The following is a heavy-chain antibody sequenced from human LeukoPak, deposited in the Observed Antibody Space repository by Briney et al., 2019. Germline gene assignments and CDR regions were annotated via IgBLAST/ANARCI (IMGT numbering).Heavy chain of an antibody. CDR3: ARGGDYYDSSGYHPGDY. CDR2: IIPIFGTA. Sequence: EASVKVSCKASGGTFSSYAISWVRQAPGQGLEWMGGIIPIFGTANYAQKFQGRVTITADESTSTAYMELSSLRSEDTAVYYCARGGDYYDSSGYHPGDYWGQGTLVTVSS. D-gene: IGHD3-22*01. J-gene: IGHJ4*02. V-gene: IGHV1-69*13. CDR1: GGTFSSYA.